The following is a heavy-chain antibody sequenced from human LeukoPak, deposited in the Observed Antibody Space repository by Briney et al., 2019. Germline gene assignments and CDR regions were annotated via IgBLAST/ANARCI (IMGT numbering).Heavy chain of an antibody. CDR1: GGSISSYY. CDR2: MHTSGST. Sequence: PSETLSLTCTVSGGSISSYYWSWIRQPAGKGLEWIGRMHTSGSTNYNPSLKSRVTMSVDTSKNQFSLKLSSVTAADTAVYYCARARRDGYNSLLGYWGQGTLVTVSS. D-gene: IGHD5-24*01. V-gene: IGHV4-4*07. J-gene: IGHJ4*02. CDR3: ARARRDGYNSLLGY.